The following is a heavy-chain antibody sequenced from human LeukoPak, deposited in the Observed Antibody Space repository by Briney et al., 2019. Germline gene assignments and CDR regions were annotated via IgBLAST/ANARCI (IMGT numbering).Heavy chain of an antibody. V-gene: IGHV3-30*02. CDR1: GFTFMNYG. J-gene: IGHJ4*02. CDR2: IRYDEAGK. CDR3: AREGAVAGGGYFDY. Sequence: GGSLRLSCAASGFTFMNYGMHWVRQAPGKGLEWVAFIRYDEAGKDYVDSVKGRFAISRDNPKGTLYLQMNNVKTEDTAVYYCAREGAVAGGGYFDYWGQGTLVTVSS. D-gene: IGHD6-19*01.